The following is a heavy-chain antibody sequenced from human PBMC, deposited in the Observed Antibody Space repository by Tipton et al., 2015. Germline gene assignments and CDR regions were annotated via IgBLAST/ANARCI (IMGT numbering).Heavy chain of an antibody. V-gene: IGHV4-30-4*01. D-gene: IGHD4/OR15-4a*01. J-gene: IGHJ5*02. CDR2: IYPSGST. Sequence: TLSLTCTVSGASTNSDEYHWSWIRQPPGKGLECMGFIYPSGSTFYNPSLNSRITISMDTSKNQFSLNLTSVTAADTAVYYCARILYYYGASPFDPWGQGTLVTVSS. CDR1: GASTNSDEYH. CDR3: ARILYYYGASPFDP.